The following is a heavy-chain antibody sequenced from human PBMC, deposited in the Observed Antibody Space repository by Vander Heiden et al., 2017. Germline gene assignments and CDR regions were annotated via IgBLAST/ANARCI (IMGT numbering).Heavy chain of an antibody. Sequence: EVQLVESGGGLVQPGRPLRFSCAASGSTLVDYAMHWVRQAPGKGLEWVSGISWNSGSIGYADSVKGRFTISRDNAKNSLYLQMNSLRAEDTALYYCAKGSDLSSSGWIDYWGQGTLVTVSS. D-gene: IGHD6-19*01. V-gene: IGHV3-9*01. CDR2: ISWNSGSI. CDR1: GSTLVDYA. CDR3: AKGSDLSSSGWIDY. J-gene: IGHJ4*02.